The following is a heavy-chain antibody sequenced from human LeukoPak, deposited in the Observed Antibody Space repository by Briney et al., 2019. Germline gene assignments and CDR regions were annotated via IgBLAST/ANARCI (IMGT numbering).Heavy chain of an antibody. CDR1: GFTFSSYG. CDR3: AKAVGTASHFDY. CDR2: IWYDGSNK. D-gene: IGHD1-1*01. J-gene: IGHJ4*02. Sequence: GGSLRLSCAASGFTFSSYGMHWVRQAPGKGLERVAVIWYDGSNKYYADSVKGRFTISRDNSKNTLYLQMNSLRAEDTAVYYCAKAVGTASHFDYWGQGTLVTVSS. V-gene: IGHV3-33*06.